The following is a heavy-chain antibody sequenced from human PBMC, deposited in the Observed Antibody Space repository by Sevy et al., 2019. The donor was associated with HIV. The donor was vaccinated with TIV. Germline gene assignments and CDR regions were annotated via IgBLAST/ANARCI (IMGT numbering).Heavy chain of an antibody. J-gene: IGHJ5*02. D-gene: IGHD2-15*01. V-gene: IGHV3-30*18. Sequence: GGSQRLSCAASGFTFSSYGMHWVRQAPGKGLEWVAVISYDGSNKYYADSVKGRFTISRDNSKNTLYLQMNSLRAEDTAVYYCAKDYCSGGSCSHYFDPWGQGTLVTVSS. CDR2: ISYDGSNK. CDR3: AKDYCSGGSCSHYFDP. CDR1: GFTFSSYG.